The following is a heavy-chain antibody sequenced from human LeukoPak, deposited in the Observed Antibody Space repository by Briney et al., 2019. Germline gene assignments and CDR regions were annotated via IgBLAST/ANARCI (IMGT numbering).Heavy chain of an antibody. J-gene: IGHJ4*02. D-gene: IGHD4-17*01. CDR2: ISYRGST. CDR1: GGSINNYY. CDR3: ARGGDYGDLRYFDY. V-gene: IGHV4-59*01. Sequence: SETLSLTCTVSGGSINNYYWSWIRQPPGKGLEWIGYISYRGSTNYNPSLKSRVTFSVDTSKKKFSLKLNSVTAADTAVYYCARGGDYGDLRYFDYWGQGSLVTVS.